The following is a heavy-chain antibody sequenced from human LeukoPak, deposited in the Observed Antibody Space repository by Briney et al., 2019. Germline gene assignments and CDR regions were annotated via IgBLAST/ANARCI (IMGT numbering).Heavy chain of an antibody. V-gene: IGHV3-23*01. CDR3: AHTRFRGGDCYSFQH. CDR2: ISGSGGST. CDR1: GFTFSSYA. D-gene: IGHD2-21*02. Sequence: GGSLRLSCAASGFTFSSYAMSWVRQAPGKGLEWVSAISGSGGSTYYADSVKGRFTISRDNSKNTLYLQMNSLRAEDTAVYYCAHTRFRGGDCYSFQHWGQGTLVTVSS. J-gene: IGHJ1*01.